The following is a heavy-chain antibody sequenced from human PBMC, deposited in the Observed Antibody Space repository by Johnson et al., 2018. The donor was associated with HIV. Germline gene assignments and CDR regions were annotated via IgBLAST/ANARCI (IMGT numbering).Heavy chain of an antibody. CDR2: LKRKTDGGTT. V-gene: IGHV3-15*01. D-gene: IGHD5-12*01. Sequence: VQLVESGGGLVKPGGSLRLSCAASGFTFSNAWMSWVRQAPGKGLEWVGRLKRKTDGGTTDYAAPVNGRFTISRDDSKNTLYLQMNSLKTEDTAVYYCTTGLSSGKGAFDIWGQGTMVTVSS. CDR3: TTGLSSGKGAFDI. J-gene: IGHJ3*02. CDR1: GFTFSNAW.